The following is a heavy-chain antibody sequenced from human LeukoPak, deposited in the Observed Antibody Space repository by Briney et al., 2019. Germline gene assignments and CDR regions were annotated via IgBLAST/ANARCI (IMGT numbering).Heavy chain of an antibody. V-gene: IGHV3-48*04. CDR3: ARRVPSQVITDYFDY. CDR2: ISSSSSTI. D-gene: IGHD3-16*01. J-gene: IGHJ4*02. CDR1: GFTFSSYS. Sequence: GGSLRLSCAASGFTFSSYSMNWVRQAPGKGLEWVSYISSSSSTIYYADSVKGRFTISRDNAKNSLFLQMNSLRAEDTAVYYCARRVPSQVITDYFDYWGQGALVTVSS.